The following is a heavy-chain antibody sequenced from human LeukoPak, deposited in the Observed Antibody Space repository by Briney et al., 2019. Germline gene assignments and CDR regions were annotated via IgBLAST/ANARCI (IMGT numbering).Heavy chain of an antibody. Sequence: SPSETLSLTCAVSGYSISSGYYWGWIRQPPGKGLEWIGSIYHSGSTYYNPSLKSRVTISVDTSKNQFSLKLSSVTAADTAVYYCARDWGHRGSGSYFYWGQGTLVTVSS. V-gene: IGHV4-38-2*02. CDR2: IYHSGST. CDR3: ARDWGHRGSGSYFY. CDR1: GYSISSGYY. J-gene: IGHJ4*02. D-gene: IGHD3-10*01.